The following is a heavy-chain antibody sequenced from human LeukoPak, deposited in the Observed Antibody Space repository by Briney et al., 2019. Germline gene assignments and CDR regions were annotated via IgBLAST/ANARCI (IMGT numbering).Heavy chain of an antibody. V-gene: IGHV3-48*01. CDR1: GFTFGSRS. D-gene: IGHD3-22*01. J-gene: IGHJ4*02. CDR2: ISSTSSTI. Sequence: GGSLRLSCATSGFTFGSRSVNWVRQAPGKGLEWVSYISSTSSTIYSTDSVKGRFTISRDNAKNSLYLQMNSLRAEDTAVYYCARVHGGYPFDYWGQGTLVTVSS. CDR3: ARVHGGYPFDY.